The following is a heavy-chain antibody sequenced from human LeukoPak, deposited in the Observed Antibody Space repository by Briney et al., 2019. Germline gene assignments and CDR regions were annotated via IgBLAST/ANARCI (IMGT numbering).Heavy chain of an antibody. D-gene: IGHD5-12*01. CDR3: ARDSGYDHEDY. Sequence: GGPLRLSCAASGFTFSSYWMSWVRQAPGKGLEWVANIKQDGSEKYYVDSVKGRFTISRDNAKNSLYLQMNSLRAEDTAVYYCARDSGYDHEDYWGQGTLVTVSS. CDR2: IKQDGSEK. V-gene: IGHV3-7*01. J-gene: IGHJ4*02. CDR1: GFTFSSYW.